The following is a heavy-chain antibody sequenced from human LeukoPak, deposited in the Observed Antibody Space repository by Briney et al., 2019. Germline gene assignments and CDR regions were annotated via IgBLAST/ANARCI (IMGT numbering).Heavy chain of an antibody. D-gene: IGHD3-10*01. CDR3: ARYYGSGSPKGRIYYYYGMDV. CDR2: ISAYNGNT. CDR1: GYTFTSYG. Sequence: GASVKVSCKASGYTFTSYGISWVRQAPGQGLEWMGWISAYNGNTNYAQKLQGRVTMTTDTSTSTAYMELRSLRSDDTAVYYCARYYGSGSPKGRIYYYYGMDVWGQGTTVTVSS. J-gene: IGHJ6*02. V-gene: IGHV1-18*01.